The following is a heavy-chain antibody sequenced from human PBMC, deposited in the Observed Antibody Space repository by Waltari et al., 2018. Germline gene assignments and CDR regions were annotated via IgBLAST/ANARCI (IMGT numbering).Heavy chain of an antibody. CDR1: GFTFGAYA. Sequence: EVQLVESGGGLVQPGRSLRLSCTASGFTFGAYAMSWFRQAPGKGLEWVGFIRSKAYGGTTEYAASVKGRFTISRDDSKSIAYLQMNSLKTEDTAVYYCTRKRSSSSRGYFDYWGQGTLVTVSS. J-gene: IGHJ4*02. D-gene: IGHD6-6*01. CDR3: TRKRSSSSRGYFDY. CDR2: IRSKAYGGTT. V-gene: IGHV3-49*03.